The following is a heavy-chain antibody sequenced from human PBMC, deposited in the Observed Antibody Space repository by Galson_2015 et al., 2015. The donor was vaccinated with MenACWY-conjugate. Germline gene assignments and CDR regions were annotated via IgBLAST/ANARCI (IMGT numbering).Heavy chain of an antibody. CDR1: GFTFSSYS. Sequence: SLRLSCAASGFTFSSYSMNWVRQAPGKGLEWLSYISGASDTIYYADSVKGRFTIPRDNAKNSLYLQTNSLRAEDTAVYYCARRVAGHGSDVWGQGTMVTVSS. CDR2: ISGASDTI. D-gene: IGHD2-15*01. CDR3: ARRVAGHGSDV. J-gene: IGHJ6*02. V-gene: IGHV3-48*04.